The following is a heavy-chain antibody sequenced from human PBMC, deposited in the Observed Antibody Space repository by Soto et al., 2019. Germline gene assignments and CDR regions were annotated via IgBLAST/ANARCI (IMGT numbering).Heavy chain of an antibody. Sequence: NPGGSLRLSCAASGFTFSNAWMAWVRQAPGKGLERVGHIEAKSDGGTTDLAAPVRGRFTISRDDSKNTLYLQMNSLKSEDSAVYYCASRLSIFYGMDVWGPGTTVTVSS. V-gene: IGHV3-15*04. CDR3: ASRLSIFYGMDV. D-gene: IGHD3-3*01. J-gene: IGHJ6*02. CDR2: IEAKSDGGTT. CDR1: GFTFSNAW.